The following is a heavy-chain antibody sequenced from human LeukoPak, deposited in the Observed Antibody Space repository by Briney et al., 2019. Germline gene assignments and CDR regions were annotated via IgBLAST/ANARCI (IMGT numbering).Heavy chain of an antibody. Sequence: GGSLRLSCAASGFTFSRYGMSWVRQAPGKGLEWVSAISGSGGNTYYADSVKGRFTISRDNSKNTLYLQINSLRAEDTAVYYCAKDHLPGIVVADRDYWGQGTLVTVSS. CDR3: AKDHLPGIVVADRDY. V-gene: IGHV3-23*01. CDR1: GFTFSRYG. D-gene: IGHD6-19*01. J-gene: IGHJ4*02. CDR2: ISGSGGNT.